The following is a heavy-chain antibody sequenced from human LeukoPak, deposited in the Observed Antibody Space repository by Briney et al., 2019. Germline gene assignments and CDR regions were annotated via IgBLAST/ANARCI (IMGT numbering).Heavy chain of an antibody. V-gene: IGHV4-59*08. D-gene: IGHD2-2*01. CDR2: IYYSGST. CDR1: GGSISSYY. Sequence: SETLSLTCTVSGGSISSYYWSWIRQPPGKGLEWIGYIYYSGSTNYNPSLKSRVTISVDTSKNQFSLKLSSVTAADTAVYYCARRGSSTSPRVHYYYGMDVWGQGTTVTVSS. CDR3: ARRGSSTSPRVHYYYGMDV. J-gene: IGHJ6*02.